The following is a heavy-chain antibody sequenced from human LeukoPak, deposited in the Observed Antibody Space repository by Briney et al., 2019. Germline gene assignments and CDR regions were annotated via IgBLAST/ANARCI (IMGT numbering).Heavy chain of an antibody. V-gene: IGHV3-9*01. CDR1: GFTFDDYA. J-gene: IGHJ4*02. CDR3: AKGPSYYFDY. Sequence: GRSLRLSCAASGFTFDDYAMHWVRQAPGKGLEWVSGISWNSGSIGYADSAKGRFTISRDNAKNSLYLQMNSLRAEDTALYYCAKGPSYYFDYWGQGTLVTVSS. CDR2: ISWNSGSI.